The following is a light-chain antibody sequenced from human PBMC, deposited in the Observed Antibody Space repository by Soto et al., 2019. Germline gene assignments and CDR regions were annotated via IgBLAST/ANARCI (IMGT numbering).Light chain of an antibody. CDR1: QGIANF. V-gene: IGKV1-9*01. J-gene: IGKJ3*01. CDR2: AAS. Sequence: IQLTQSPSSLSASVGDRVTISCRASQGIANFLAWYQQKPAKAPKLLIYAASTLQTGVPSRFSGSGSGTDFTLTISSLQPEDFATYYCQQLNSFPITFGHGTKVDIK. CDR3: QQLNSFPIT.